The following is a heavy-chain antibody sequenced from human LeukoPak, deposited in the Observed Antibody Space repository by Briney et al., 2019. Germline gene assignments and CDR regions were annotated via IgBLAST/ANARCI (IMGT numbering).Heavy chain of an antibody. CDR3: ARLVPPGGGDCTGNNCHTVYYFDY. V-gene: IGHV4-39*01. CDR1: GGSISSSSYY. J-gene: IGHJ4*02. CDR2: IYYSGTT. D-gene: IGHD2-8*02. Sequence: PSETPSLTCTVSGGSISSSSYYWGWIRQPPGKGLEWIGSIYYSGTTYYNPSLKSRVTISVDTSKNQFSLKLSSVTAAETAVYYCARLVPPGGGDCTGNNCHTVYYFDYWGQGTLVTVSS.